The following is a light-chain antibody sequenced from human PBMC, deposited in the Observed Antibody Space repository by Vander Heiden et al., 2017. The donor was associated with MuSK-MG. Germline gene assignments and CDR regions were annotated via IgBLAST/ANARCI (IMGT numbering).Light chain of an antibody. Sequence: DIQMTQSPPSLSASVGDRVTITCRASQSISSYLNWYQQKPGKAPKLLIYAASSLQSGVPSRFSGSGSGTDFTLTISSLQPEDFATYYCQQSDSTMVTFGGGTKVXIK. J-gene: IGKJ4*01. CDR2: AAS. V-gene: IGKV1-39*01. CDR1: QSISSY. CDR3: QQSDSTMVT.